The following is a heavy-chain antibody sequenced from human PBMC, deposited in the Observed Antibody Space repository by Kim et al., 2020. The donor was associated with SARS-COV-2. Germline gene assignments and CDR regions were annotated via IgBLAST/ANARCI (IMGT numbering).Heavy chain of an antibody. CDR3: TRIWRTSQVQYALDV. D-gene: IGHD1-1*01. V-gene: IGHV3-49*04. J-gene: IGHJ6*02. Sequence: GGSLRLSCRTSGITFGDYAINWVRQAPGKGLEWVGFIRTKANGGTTEYAASVKGRFTFSRDDSQSIAYLQMNSLKIEDTAVYYCTRIWRTSQVQYALDVWGQGTTVTVSS. CDR2: IRTKANGGTT. CDR1: GITFGDYA.